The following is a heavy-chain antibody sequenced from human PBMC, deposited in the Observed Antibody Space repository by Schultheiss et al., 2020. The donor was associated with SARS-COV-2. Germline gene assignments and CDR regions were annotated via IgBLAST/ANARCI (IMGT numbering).Heavy chain of an antibody. V-gene: IGHV4-38-2*02. CDR2: IYHSGST. CDR3: ARDPDGSGYFPNWYFDL. J-gene: IGHJ2*01. CDR1: GYSISSGYY. D-gene: IGHD3-22*01. Sequence: SETLSLTCGVSGYSISSGYYWGWIRQPPGKGLEWIGSIYHSGSTYYNPSLKSRVTISVDTSKNQFSLKLSSVTAADTAVYYCARDPDGSGYFPNWYFDLWGRGTLVTVSS.